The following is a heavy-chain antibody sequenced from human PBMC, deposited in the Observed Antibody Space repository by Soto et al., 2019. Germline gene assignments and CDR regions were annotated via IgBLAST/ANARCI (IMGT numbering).Heavy chain of an antibody. CDR3: ARDRVAARPGWFDP. V-gene: IGHV1-18*04. D-gene: IGHD6-6*01. CDR1: GYTFTTFG. CDR2: VSVYSGNT. J-gene: IGHJ5*02. Sequence: SVKVSCKASGYTFTTFGINWVRQAPGEGLEWLGWVSVYSGNTNYAQRLQGRITVTTDTSTSTAYMELRSLRSDDTAVYYCARDRVAARPGWFDPWGQGTLVTVSS.